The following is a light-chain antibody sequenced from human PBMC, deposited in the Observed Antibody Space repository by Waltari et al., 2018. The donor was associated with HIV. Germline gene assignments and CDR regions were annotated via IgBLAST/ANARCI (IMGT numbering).Light chain of an antibody. CDR2: KAS. V-gene: IGKV1-5*03. CDR1: QSISAW. Sequence: DIQMTQSPSTLSASVGDRVTLTYRASQSISAWLAWYQQNPGQAPKLLIYKASTLQRGVPSRFSGSGSGTEFTLTISSLQPDDFATYYCQQYDSYPWTFGHGTKVEI. CDR3: QQYDSYPWT. J-gene: IGKJ1*01.